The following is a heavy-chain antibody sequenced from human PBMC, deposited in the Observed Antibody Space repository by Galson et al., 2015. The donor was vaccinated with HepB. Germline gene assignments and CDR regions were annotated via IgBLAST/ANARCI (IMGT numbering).Heavy chain of an antibody. D-gene: IGHD3-3*01. V-gene: IGHV4-4*07. Sequence: ETLSLTCTVSGGSISSYYWSWIRQPAGKGLEWIGRIYTSGSTNYNPSLKSRVTMSVDTSKNQFSLKLSSVTAADTAVYYCARQGDVHYDFWSGFDYWGQGTLVTVSS. CDR2: IYTSGST. CDR1: GGSISSYY. J-gene: IGHJ4*02. CDR3: ARQGDVHYDFWSGFDY.